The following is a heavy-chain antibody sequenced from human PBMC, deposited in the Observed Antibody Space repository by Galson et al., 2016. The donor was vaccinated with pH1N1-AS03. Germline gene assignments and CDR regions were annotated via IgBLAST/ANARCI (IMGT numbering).Heavy chain of an antibody. V-gene: IGHV3-30*02. CDR2: IRSDGSVK. J-gene: IGHJ4*02. D-gene: IGHD6-13*01. Sequence: SLRLSCAASGFTFNRYGMHWVRQAPGKGLEWVAFIRSDGSVKFYEDSVMGRFAISRDSSNNTLSLQMNSLRPEDTALYYCAKTVQYTSSWNPFDYWGQGTLVTVSS. CDR1: GFTFNRYG. CDR3: AKTVQYTSSWNPFDY.